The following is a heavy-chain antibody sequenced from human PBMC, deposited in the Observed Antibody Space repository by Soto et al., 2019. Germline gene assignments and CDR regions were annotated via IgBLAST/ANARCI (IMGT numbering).Heavy chain of an antibody. CDR1: GDSISSGGYS. J-gene: IGHJ4*02. V-gene: IGHV4-30-2*01. Sequence: PSETLSLTCAVSGDSISSGGYSWNWIRQPPGKGLEWIGYIYDSGKAYYNPSLKSRVIISVDRSKNQFSLRLSSVTAADTAVYYCARGPPMFYWGQGIRVTVSS. D-gene: IGHD3-10*02. CDR2: IYDSGKA. CDR3: ARGPPMFY.